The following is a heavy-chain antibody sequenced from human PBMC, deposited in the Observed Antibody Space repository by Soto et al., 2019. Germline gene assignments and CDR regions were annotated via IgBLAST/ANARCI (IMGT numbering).Heavy chain of an antibody. CDR2: ISGSGGST. J-gene: IGHJ4*02. D-gene: IGHD3-3*01. Sequence: GGSLRLSCAASGFTFSSYAMSWVRQAPGKGLEWVSAISGSGGSTYYADSVKGRFTISRDNSKNTLYLQMNSLSAEDTAVYYCAKPKPNYDFWSGYYFDYWGQGTLVTVSS. CDR1: GFTFSSYA. V-gene: IGHV3-23*01. CDR3: AKPKPNYDFWSGYYFDY.